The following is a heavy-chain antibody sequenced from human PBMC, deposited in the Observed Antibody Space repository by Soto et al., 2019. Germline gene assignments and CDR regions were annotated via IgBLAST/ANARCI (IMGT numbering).Heavy chain of an antibody. CDR1: GYTFTSYA. CDR3: ARDYGGSLPLYYYYGMDV. J-gene: IGHJ6*02. D-gene: IGHD1-26*01. Sequence: ASVKVSCKASGYTFTSYAVHWVRQAPGQRLGWMGWINAGNGNTKYSQKFQGRVTITRDTSASTAYMELSSLRSEDTAVYYCARDYGGSLPLYYYYGMDVWGQGTTVTVSS. CDR2: INAGNGNT. V-gene: IGHV1-3*01.